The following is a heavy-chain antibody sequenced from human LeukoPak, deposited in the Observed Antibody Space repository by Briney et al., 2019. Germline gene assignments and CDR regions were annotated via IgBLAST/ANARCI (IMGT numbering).Heavy chain of an antibody. V-gene: IGHV1-8*01. CDR2: MNPNSGNT. CDR3: ARLPDILTGYPYYMDV. D-gene: IGHD3-9*01. CDR1: GYTFTSYD. Sequence: HVASVKVSCKASGYTFTSYDINWVRQATGQGLEWMGWMNPNSGNTGYAQKLQGRVAMTTDTSTSTAYMELRSQRSDDTAVYYCARLPDILTGYPYYMDVWGKGTTVTISS. J-gene: IGHJ6*03.